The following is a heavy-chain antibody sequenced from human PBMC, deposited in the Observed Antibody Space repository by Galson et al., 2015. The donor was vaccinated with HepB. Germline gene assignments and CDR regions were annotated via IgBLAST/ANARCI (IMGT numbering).Heavy chain of an antibody. D-gene: IGHD6-6*01. CDR1: GYTFTSYD. CDR2: MNPNSGNT. Sequence: SVKVSCKASGYTFTSYDINWVRQATGQGLEWMGWMNPNSGNTGYAQKFQGRVTMTRNTSISTAYMELSSLRSEDTAVYYCARGRIAARGAFYYYYYMDVWGKGTTVTVS. J-gene: IGHJ6*03. V-gene: IGHV1-8*01. CDR3: ARGRIAARGAFYYYYYMDV.